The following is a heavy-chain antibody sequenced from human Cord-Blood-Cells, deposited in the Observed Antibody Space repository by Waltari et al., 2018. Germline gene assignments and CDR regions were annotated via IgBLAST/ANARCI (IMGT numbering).Heavy chain of an antibody. V-gene: IGHV4-61*09. J-gene: IGHJ2*01. Sequence: QVQLQESGPGLVKPSHTLPLTCTVSVGSISSGSYYWSLIRQPAGKGLEWIGYIYTSGSTNYNPSLKKRVTISVDTSKNQFSLKLSSLTAAGTAVYYCARVGGTQLGIWGWYFDLWGRGTLVTVSS. CDR1: VGSISSGSYY. D-gene: IGHD7-27*01. CDR2: IYTSGST. CDR3: ARVGGTQLGIWGWYFDL.